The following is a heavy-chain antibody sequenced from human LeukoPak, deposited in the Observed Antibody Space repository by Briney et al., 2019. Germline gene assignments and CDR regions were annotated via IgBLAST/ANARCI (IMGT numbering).Heavy chain of an antibody. Sequence: GGSLRLSCAASGFTFSSYEMNWVRQAPGKGLEWVSSISTSSSYIYYADSVKGRFTISRDNAKNSLYLQMNSLRAEDTAVYYCARDFFSGLVQIYSAFDYWGQGTLVTVSS. CDR2: ISTSSSYI. CDR1: GFTFSSYE. CDR3: ARDFFSGLVQIYSAFDY. V-gene: IGHV3-21*01. D-gene: IGHD5-12*01. J-gene: IGHJ4*02.